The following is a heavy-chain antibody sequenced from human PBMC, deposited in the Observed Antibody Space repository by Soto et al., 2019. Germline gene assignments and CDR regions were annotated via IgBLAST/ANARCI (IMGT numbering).Heavy chain of an antibody. J-gene: IGHJ6*02. Sequence: QVQLVQSGAEVKKPGASVKVSCKASGNIFTSNGFSWVRQAPGQGPEWMGWISAYNGNTNYVQKFQGRVTMTTDTSTRTAYMELRSLRSDDTAVYYCARVPHKFNWGPYGLDVWGQGTTVIVSS. CDR2: ISAYNGNT. CDR3: ARVPHKFNWGPYGLDV. V-gene: IGHV1-18*04. CDR1: GNIFTSNG. D-gene: IGHD7-27*01.